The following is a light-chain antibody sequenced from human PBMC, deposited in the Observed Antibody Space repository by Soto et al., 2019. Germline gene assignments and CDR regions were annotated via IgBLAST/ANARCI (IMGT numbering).Light chain of an antibody. V-gene: IGLV1-44*01. CDR1: SSNIGSNT. CDR3: AAWDASLNAWV. CDR2: SNN. J-gene: IGLJ3*02. Sequence: QSVLTQPPSASGTPGQRGTISCSGSSSNIGSNTVNWYQQLPGTAPKLLIYSNNQRPSGVPDRFSGSKSGNSASLAISGLQSEDEADYYCAAWDASLNAWVFGGGTKVTVL.